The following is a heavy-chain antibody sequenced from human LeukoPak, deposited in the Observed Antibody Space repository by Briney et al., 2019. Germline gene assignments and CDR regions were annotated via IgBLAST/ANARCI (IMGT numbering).Heavy chain of an antibody. V-gene: IGHV4-39*07. CDR1: GGSISSSSYY. CDR3: ARLGSNYYDSSGYKPVRDY. J-gene: IGHJ4*02. Sequence: PSETLSLTCTVSGGSISSSSYYWGWIRQPPGKGLEWIGIINYSRSPYYNPSLKSRVTISVDTSKNQFSLKLSSVTAADTAVYYCARLGSNYYDSSGYKPVRDYWGQGTLVTVSS. CDR2: INYSRSP. D-gene: IGHD3-22*01.